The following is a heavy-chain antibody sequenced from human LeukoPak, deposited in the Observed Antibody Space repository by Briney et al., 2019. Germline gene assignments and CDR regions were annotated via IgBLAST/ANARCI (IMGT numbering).Heavy chain of an antibody. CDR3: ARATGYSSGWYEDY. V-gene: IGHV4-34*01. D-gene: IGHD6-19*01. CDR1: GGSFSGYY. CDR2: INHSGST. Sequence: SETLSLTCAVSGGSFSGYYWSWLRQPPGKGLEWIGEINHSGSTNYNPSLKSRVTISVDTSKNQFSLKLSSVTAADTAVYYCARATGYSSGWYEDYWGQGTLVTVSS. J-gene: IGHJ4*02.